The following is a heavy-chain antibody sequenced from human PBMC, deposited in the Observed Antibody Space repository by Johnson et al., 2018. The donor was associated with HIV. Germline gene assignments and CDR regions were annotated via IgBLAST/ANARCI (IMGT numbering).Heavy chain of an antibody. J-gene: IGHJ3*02. CDR2: INWNGGST. V-gene: IGHV3-20*04. D-gene: IGHD3-22*01. Sequence: VQLMVSGGGVVRPGGSLRLSCAASGFTFDDYAMSWVRQAPGKGLEWVSGINWNGGSTDYADSVKGRFTISRDNSKNTLYLQMNSLRTEDTAVYYCARGRWLRDAFDIWGQGTMVTVSS. CDR3: ARGRWLRDAFDI. CDR1: GFTFDDYA.